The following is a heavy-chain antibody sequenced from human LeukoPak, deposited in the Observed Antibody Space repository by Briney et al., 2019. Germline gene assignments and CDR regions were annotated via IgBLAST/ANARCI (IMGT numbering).Heavy chain of an antibody. D-gene: IGHD2-2*02. Sequence: SETLSLTCTVSGGSISSGDYYWSWLRQPSGKGLEWIGYIYYSGSTYYNPSLKSRITISVDTSKNQFSLKLSSVTAADTAVYYCARVGCSSTSCYTTDINWFDPWGQGTLVTVSS. CDR1: GGSISSGDYY. CDR2: IYYSGST. V-gene: IGHV4-30-4*08. CDR3: ARVGCSSTSCYTTDINWFDP. J-gene: IGHJ5*02.